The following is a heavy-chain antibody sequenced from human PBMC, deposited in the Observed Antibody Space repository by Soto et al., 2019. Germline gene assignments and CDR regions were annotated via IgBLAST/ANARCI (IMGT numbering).Heavy chain of an antibody. CDR2: IIPIFRTP. V-gene: IGHV1-69*12. Sequence: QVQLVQSGAEVLKPGSSVKVSYKASGDTFDTFAISWVRQAPGQGLEWMGGIIPIFRTPDYAQKFQGRVTITADCSTSTAYSERSSLGSEDTAVYYCARNKDREQLGGNYYYALDVGAKGPRSPSP. CDR1: GDTFDTFA. D-gene: IGHD1-1*01. CDR3: ARNKDREQLGGNYYYALDV. J-gene: IGHJ6*02.